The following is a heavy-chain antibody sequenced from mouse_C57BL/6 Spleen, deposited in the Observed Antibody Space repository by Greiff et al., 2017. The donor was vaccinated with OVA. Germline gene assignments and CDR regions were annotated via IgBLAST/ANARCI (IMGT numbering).Heavy chain of an antibody. D-gene: IGHD2-4*01. J-gene: IGHJ3*01. V-gene: IGHV1-52*01. CDR3: ARRRSIYYDYQEFAY. CDR2: IDPSDSET. CDR1: GYTFTSYW. Sequence: QVQLQQPGAELVRPGSSVKLSCKASGYTFTSYWMHWVKQRPIQGLEWIGNIDPSDSETHYNQKFKDKATLTVAQSSSTAYMQRSSLTSEDSAVYYCARRRSIYYDYQEFAYWGQGTLVTVSA.